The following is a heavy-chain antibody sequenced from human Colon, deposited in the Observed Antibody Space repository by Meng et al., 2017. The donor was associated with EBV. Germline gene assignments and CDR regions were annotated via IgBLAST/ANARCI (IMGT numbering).Heavy chain of an antibody. D-gene: IGHD1-26*01. CDR1: EVTFPNAW. Sequence: QLVESGWGLVRPGESFRLSCTASEVTFPNAWMNWVRQAPGKGLEWVGRIRSQIDGRTTDYTAPVKGRFTISRDDSKTTLYLQMNRLKIEDSAVYYCTTDEGGSRFWGQGTLVTVSS. CDR3: TTDEGGSRF. CDR2: IRSQIDGRTT. J-gene: IGHJ4*02. V-gene: IGHV3-15*01.